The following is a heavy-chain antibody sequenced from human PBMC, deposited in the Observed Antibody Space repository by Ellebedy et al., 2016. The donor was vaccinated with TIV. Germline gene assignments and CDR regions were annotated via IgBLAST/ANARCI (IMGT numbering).Heavy chain of an antibody. J-gene: IGHJ4*02. CDR1: GFTFSNYG. CDR3: AKWGIVGATWDY. CDR2: VSYDGSNK. Sequence: GGSLRLXXAASGFTFSNYGMHWVRQAPGKGLEWVALVSYDGSNKVYADSVKGRFTISRDNSKNTVYLQMNSLRPEDTAVYYCAKWGIVGATWDYWGQGTLVTVSS. V-gene: IGHV3-30*18. D-gene: IGHD1-26*01.